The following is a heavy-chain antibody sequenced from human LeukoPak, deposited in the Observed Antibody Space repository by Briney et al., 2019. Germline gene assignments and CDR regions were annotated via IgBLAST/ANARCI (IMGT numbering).Heavy chain of an antibody. V-gene: IGHV5-51*01. CDR1: GYSFTNYW. CDR3: ARLSLSGYVGPFDY. CDR2: IYPGDFDT. J-gene: IGHJ4*02. D-gene: IGHD5-12*01. Sequence: GESLKISCKGSGYSFTNYWIGWVRQMPGKGLEWMGIIYPGDFDTRYSPSFQGQVTTSADKSISTAYLQWSSLKASDTAMYYCARLSLSGYVGPFDYWGQGTLVTVSS.